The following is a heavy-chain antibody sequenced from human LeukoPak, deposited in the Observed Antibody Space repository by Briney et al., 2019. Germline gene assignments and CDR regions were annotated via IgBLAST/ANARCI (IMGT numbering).Heavy chain of an antibody. J-gene: IGHJ4*02. CDR1: GFTFSSYG. CDR3: AKDRGIVGATTGFDY. D-gene: IGHD1-26*01. CDR2: IRYDGSNK. V-gene: IGHV3-30*02. Sequence: PGGSLRLSCAASGFTFSSYGMHWVRQAPGKGLEWVAFIRYDGSNKYYADSVKGRFTISGDNSKNTLYLQMNSLRAEDTAVYYCAKDRGIVGATTGFDYWGQGTLVTVSS.